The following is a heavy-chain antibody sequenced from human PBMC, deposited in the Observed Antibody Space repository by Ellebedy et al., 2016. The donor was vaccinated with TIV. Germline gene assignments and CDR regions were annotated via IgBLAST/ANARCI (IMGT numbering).Heavy chain of an antibody. D-gene: IGHD3-10*02. Sequence: MPSETLSLTCTVSGVSISTSSYYWGWIRQPPGKGLEWIGSMYYSGSTYYNPSLKSRVTISVDTSKNQFSLQLSSVTAADTAVYYCARHVKTMFDLYYFDYWGQGTLVTGSS. CDR2: MYYSGST. J-gene: IGHJ4*02. V-gene: IGHV4-39*01. CDR1: GVSISTSSYY. CDR3: ARHVKTMFDLYYFDY.